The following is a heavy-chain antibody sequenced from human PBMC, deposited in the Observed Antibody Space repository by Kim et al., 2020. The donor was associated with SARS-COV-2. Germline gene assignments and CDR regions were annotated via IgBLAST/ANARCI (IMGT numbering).Heavy chain of an antibody. V-gene: IGHV3-30*18. CDR1: GFRVSDYG. J-gene: IGHJ3*02. Sequence: GGSRRLSWAASGFRVSDYGMHWVRQAPGKGLEWVAVISYHGRDKDYEDSVKGRFTVSKDRSKNTVYLEMNSLRPDDTAVYYCTKVVGHVDNFAFDIWGQG. D-gene: IGHD3-16*01. CDR3: TKVVGHVDNFAFDI. CDR2: ISYHGRDK.